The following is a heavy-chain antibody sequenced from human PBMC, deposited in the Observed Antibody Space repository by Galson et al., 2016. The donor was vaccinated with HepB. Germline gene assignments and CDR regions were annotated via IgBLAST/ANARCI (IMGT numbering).Heavy chain of an antibody. V-gene: IGHV3-11*01. CDR3: VRDRTGMAV. CDR2: ISSSGSSI. J-gene: IGHJ6*02. Sequence: SLRLSCAASGFTFSDHYMSWIRQAPGKGLEWISHISSSGSSIDYADSVKGRFTISRDNAKNSLYLQMNSLKADDTAVYHCVRDRTGMAVWGQGTTVTVSS. CDR1: GFTFSDHY. D-gene: IGHD1-14*01.